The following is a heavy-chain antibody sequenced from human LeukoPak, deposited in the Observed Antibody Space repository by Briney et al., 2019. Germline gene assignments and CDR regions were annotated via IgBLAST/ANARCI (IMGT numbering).Heavy chain of an antibody. V-gene: IGHV1-69*13. J-gene: IGHJ4*02. CDR2: IIPIFGTA. CDR1: GYTFTSYA. Sequence: ASVKVSCKASGYTFTSYAMNWVRQAPGQGLEWMGGIIPIFGTANYAQKFQGRVTITADESTSTAYMELSSLRSEDTAVYYCARETYYYDSSDYSCFDYWGQGTLVTVSS. D-gene: IGHD3-22*01. CDR3: ARETYYYDSSDYSCFDY.